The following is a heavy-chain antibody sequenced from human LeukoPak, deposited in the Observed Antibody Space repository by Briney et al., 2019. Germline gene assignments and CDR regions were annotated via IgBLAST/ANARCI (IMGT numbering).Heavy chain of an antibody. J-gene: IGHJ5*02. CDR3: ARGLYGDYVGVNNWFDP. D-gene: IGHD4-17*01. CDR1: GFTFSDYY. CDR2: ISSSDTT. Sequence: PGGSLRLSCAASGFTFSDYYMSWIRQAPGKGLEWVSYISSSDTTYYADSVKGRFTISRDNAKNSVFLQMNSPRAEDTAVYYCARGLYGDYVGVNNWFDPWGQGTLITVSS. V-gene: IGHV3-11*04.